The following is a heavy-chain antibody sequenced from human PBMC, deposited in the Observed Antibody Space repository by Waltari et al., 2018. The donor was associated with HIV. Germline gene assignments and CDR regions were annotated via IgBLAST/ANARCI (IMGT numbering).Heavy chain of an antibody. CDR2: IRHDDSNR. CDR3: GKDSNYFYDSTGYYCDF. Sequence: QVRLVESVVGVVTPGGSLRLSYAASGFTFSGVGVHWARQAPGKGLEWGAFIRHDDSNRYYRDSVKGRFTISRDNSKNTVDLQMNNLKAEDTAVYYCGKDSNYFYDSTGYYCDFWGQGTLVTVSS. CDR1: GFTFSGVG. V-gene: IGHV3-30*02. J-gene: IGHJ4*02. D-gene: IGHD3-3*01.